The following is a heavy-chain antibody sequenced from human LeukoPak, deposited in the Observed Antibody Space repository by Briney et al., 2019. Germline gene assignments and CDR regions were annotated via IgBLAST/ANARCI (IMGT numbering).Heavy chain of an antibody. J-gene: IGHJ6*02. V-gene: IGHV3-30*18. Sequence: GGSLRLSCAASAFTFSSYGMHWVRQAPGKGLEWVALVSNDGSRQNYADSVMGRFTISRDNSKSTLYLQMNSLRTDDAAVYYCAKDPGSNSWSFDPCDMDVWGQGTTVTVSS. CDR1: AFTFSSYG. CDR2: VSNDGSRQ. CDR3: AKDPGSNSWSFDPCDMDV. D-gene: IGHD2-2*01.